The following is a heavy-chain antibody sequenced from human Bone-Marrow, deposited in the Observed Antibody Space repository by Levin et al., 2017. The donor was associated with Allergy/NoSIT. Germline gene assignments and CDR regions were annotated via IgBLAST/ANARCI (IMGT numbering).Heavy chain of an antibody. Sequence: PGGSLRLSCAASGFTFSNAWMSWVRQAPGKGLEWVGRLKSKTDGGTTDYAAPVKGRFTISRDDSKNTMYLQMNSLKTEDTAVYYCHTDIVVVIAATPVDYWGQGTLVTVSS. CDR1: GFTFSNAW. J-gene: IGHJ4*02. CDR3: HTDIVVVIAATPVDY. V-gene: IGHV3-15*01. CDR2: LKSKTDGGTT. D-gene: IGHD2-15*01.